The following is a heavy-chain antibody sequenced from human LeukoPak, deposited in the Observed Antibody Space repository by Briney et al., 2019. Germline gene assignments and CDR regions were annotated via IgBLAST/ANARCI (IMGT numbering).Heavy chain of an antibody. D-gene: IGHD3-10*01. CDR1: GGSFSGYY. J-gene: IGHJ4*02. CDR2: INHSGST. CDR3: ARRRRSMVRGVIITYPFDY. V-gene: IGHV4-34*01. Sequence: PSETLSLTCAVYGGSFSGYYWSWIRQPPGKGLEWIGEINHSGSTNYNPSLKSRVTISLDTSKNQFSLKLSSVTAADTAVYYCARRRRSMVRGVIITYPFDYWGQGTLVTVSS.